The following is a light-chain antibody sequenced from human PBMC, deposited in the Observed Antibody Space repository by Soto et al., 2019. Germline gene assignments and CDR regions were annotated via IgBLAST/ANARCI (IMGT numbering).Light chain of an antibody. CDR2: ATS. V-gene: IGKV1-12*01. CDR1: QDISSW. Sequence: DILTTQSPSSVSASVGDRVTIDCRASQDISSWLAWYQQTPGRVPKLLIYATSKLQPGVPTRFSGSGSGTNFTRTISSLHPADFATYYCQQANGFPITFGQGTRLEIK. CDR3: QQANGFPIT. J-gene: IGKJ5*01.